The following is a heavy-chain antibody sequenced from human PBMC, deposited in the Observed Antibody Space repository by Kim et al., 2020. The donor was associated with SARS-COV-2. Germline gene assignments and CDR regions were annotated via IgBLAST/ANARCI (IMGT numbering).Heavy chain of an antibody. D-gene: IGHD6-6*01. CDR1: GFTFSSYS. Sequence: GGSLRLSCAASGFTFSSYSMNWVRQAPGKGLEWVSSISSSSKTIYYADSVKGRFTISRDDAKNSLYLQMNSLRDEDSAVYYCARDTSSSSDPLDYWGQGTLVTVSS. CDR2: ISSSSKTI. V-gene: IGHV3-48*02. J-gene: IGHJ4*02. CDR3: ARDTSSSSDPLDY.